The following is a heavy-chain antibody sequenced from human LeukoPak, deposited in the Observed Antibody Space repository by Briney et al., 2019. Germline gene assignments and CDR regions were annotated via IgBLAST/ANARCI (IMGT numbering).Heavy chain of an antibody. D-gene: IGHD2-21*02. Sequence: SETLSLTCTVSGGSISSYYWSWIRQPPGKGLEWIGYIYYSGSTNYNPSLKSRVTISVDTSKNQFSLKLSSVTAADTAVYYCARNLAYCGGDCYQGWFDPWGQGTLVTVSS. J-gene: IGHJ5*02. CDR3: ARNLAYCGGDCYQGWFDP. V-gene: IGHV4-59*08. CDR1: GGSISSYY. CDR2: IYYSGST.